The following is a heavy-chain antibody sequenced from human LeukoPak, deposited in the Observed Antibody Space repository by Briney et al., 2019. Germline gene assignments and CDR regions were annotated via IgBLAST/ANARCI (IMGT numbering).Heavy chain of an antibody. CDR1: GGSISSYY. D-gene: IGHD5-24*01. CDR3: ARSVEMAAMPFDY. Sequence: SETLSLTCTVSGGSISSYYWSWIRQPPGKGLEWIGYIYYSGSTNYNPSLKSRVTVSVDTSKNQFSLKLSSVTAADTAVYYCARSVEMAAMPFDYWGQGTLVTVSS. V-gene: IGHV4-59*01. J-gene: IGHJ4*02. CDR2: IYYSGST.